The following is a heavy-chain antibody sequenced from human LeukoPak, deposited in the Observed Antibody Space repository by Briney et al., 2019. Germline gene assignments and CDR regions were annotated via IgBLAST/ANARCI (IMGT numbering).Heavy chain of an antibody. CDR2: ISYSGST. J-gene: IGHJ5*02. CDR3: AKEYQRGVTNFDP. V-gene: IGHV4-59*01. Sequence: SETLSLTCTVSGGSISPYFWSWIRQPPGKGLEWIGYISYSGSTNYNPSLKSRVTISVDTSKNQFSLQLSSVTAADTAVYYCAKEYQRGVTNFDPRGQGTLVTVSS. CDR1: GGSISPYF. D-gene: IGHD3-10*01.